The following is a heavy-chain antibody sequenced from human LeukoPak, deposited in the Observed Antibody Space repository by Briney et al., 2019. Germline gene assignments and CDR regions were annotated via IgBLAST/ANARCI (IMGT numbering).Heavy chain of an antibody. J-gene: IGHJ4*02. Sequence: PSETLSLTCAVYGGSFSGYYWSWIRQPPGKGLEWIGEINHSGSTNYNPSLKSRVTISVDTSKNQFSLKLSSVTAADTAVYYCARGYAIDYWCQGTLVTVSS. CDR3: ARGYAIDY. CDR2: INHSGST. CDR1: GGSFSGYY. D-gene: IGHD4-17*01. V-gene: IGHV4-34*01.